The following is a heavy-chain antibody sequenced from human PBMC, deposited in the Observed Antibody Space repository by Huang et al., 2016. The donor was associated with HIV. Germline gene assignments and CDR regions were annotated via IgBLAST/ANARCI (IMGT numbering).Heavy chain of an antibody. Sequence: EMQLVESGGGLVQPVGSLRLSCAASGFTFTTYWMTWVRQAAGKGLVGVASIKQDGSEKYYVDSLKGRFPFSRDNAKNSLYLQMNSLRVEDTAVYYCAREFHPLVGGTVHFDYWGQGTLVTVSS. CDR2: IKQDGSEK. CDR1: GFTFTTYW. V-gene: IGHV3-7*01. D-gene: IGHD1-26*01. J-gene: IGHJ4*02. CDR3: AREFHPLVGGTVHFDY.